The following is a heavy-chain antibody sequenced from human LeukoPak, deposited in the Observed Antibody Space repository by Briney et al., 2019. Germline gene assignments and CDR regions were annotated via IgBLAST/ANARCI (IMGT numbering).Heavy chain of an antibody. J-gene: IGHJ3*02. CDR3: ARAGVADAFDI. Sequence: SVTVSCKASGGTFSSYAISWVRQAPGQGLEWMGRIIPILGIANYAQKFQGRVTITADKSTSTAYMELSSLRSEDTAVYYCARAGVADAFDIWGQGTMVTVSS. V-gene: IGHV1-69*04. CDR2: IIPILGIA. CDR1: GGTFSSYA. D-gene: IGHD2-8*01.